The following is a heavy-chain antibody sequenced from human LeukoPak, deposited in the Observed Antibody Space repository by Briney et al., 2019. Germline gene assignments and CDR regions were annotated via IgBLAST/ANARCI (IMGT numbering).Heavy chain of an antibody. CDR1: GFTFSDHH. D-gene: IGHD6-19*01. V-gene: IGHV3-72*01. J-gene: IGHJ4*02. CDR2: GPARNKPNSCST. Sequence: KSGGSLRLSCEGSGFTFSDHHMDWVRQAPGMGLEWVGRGPARNKPNSCSTQYAASVRGRFTISRDDSKNSLYLQIISLRTEDTAMYYCTRVITTDRGWYTFDFWGQGVLVTVSS. CDR3: TRVITTDRGWYTFDF.